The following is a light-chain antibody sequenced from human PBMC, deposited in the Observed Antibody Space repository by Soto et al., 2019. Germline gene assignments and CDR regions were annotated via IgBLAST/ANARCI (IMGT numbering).Light chain of an antibody. V-gene: IGLV2-14*01. Sequence: QSVLTQPASVSGSPGQSITISCTGTNSDVGNYNYVSWYQQHPGKAPKLMIYEVSNRPSGVSNRFSGSKSGNTASLTISGLQAEDEADYYCSSYRSSSTLGVFGGGTKLTVL. CDR3: SSYRSSSTLGV. J-gene: IGLJ2*01. CDR2: EVS. CDR1: NSDVGNYNY.